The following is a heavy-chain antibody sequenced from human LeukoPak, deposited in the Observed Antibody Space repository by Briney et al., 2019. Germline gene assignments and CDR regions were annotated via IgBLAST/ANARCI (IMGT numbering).Heavy chain of an antibody. V-gene: IGHV1-69*06. CDR3: ARVYYHDSSGYPLYYFDY. Sequence: SVKVSCKASGGTFSSYAISWVRQAPGQGLEWMGGIIPIFGTANYAQKFQGRVTITADKSTSTAYMELSSLRSEDTAVYYCARVYYHDSSGYPLYYFDYWGQGTLVTVSS. CDR1: GGTFSSYA. J-gene: IGHJ4*02. CDR2: IIPIFGTA. D-gene: IGHD3-22*01.